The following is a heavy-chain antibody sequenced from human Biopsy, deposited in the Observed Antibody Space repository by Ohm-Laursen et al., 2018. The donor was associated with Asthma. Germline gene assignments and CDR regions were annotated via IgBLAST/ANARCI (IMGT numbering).Heavy chain of an antibody. CDR3: ATGYSGSDRIVYYYSGMEV. Sequence: GASVKVSCKSSGYTFINNDINWVRQAAGQGLEWMGWMNPNSGNTGYAQKFHGRVTMTRDTSINTVYMELSSLRSDDTAVYYCATGYSGSDRIVYYYSGMEVWGQGTTVTVSS. D-gene: IGHD5-12*01. CDR2: MNPNSGNT. V-gene: IGHV1-8*01. CDR1: GYTFINND. J-gene: IGHJ6*02.